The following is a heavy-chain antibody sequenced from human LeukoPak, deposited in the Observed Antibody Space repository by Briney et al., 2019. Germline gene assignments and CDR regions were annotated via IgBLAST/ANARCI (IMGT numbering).Heavy chain of an antibody. CDR2: INNDGSST. J-gene: IGHJ6*03. CDR1: GFTFRSYW. V-gene: IGHV3-74*01. D-gene: IGHD2-15*01. CDR3: ARCRYYYYMDV. Sequence: GGSLRLSCVASGFTFRSYWMHWVRQVPGKGLVWVSRINNDGSSTRYADSAKGRFTISRDNTKNTLYLQMNSLRAEDTAVYYCARCRYYYYMDVWGKGTTVTVSS.